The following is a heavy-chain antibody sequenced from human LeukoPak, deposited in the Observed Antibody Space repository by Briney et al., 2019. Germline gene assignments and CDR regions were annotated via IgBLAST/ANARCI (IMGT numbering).Heavy chain of an antibody. J-gene: IGHJ4*02. CDR1: GFTFDDYA. D-gene: IGHD2-2*01. Sequence: GGSLRLSCAASGFTFDDYAMHWVRQAPGKGLEWVSGISWNSGSIGYADSVKGRFTISRDNAKNSLYLQMNSLRAEDTALYYCAKDRYCSSTRCYGDFDYWGQGTLVTVSS. V-gene: IGHV3-9*01. CDR2: ISWNSGSI. CDR3: AKDRYCSSTRCYGDFDY.